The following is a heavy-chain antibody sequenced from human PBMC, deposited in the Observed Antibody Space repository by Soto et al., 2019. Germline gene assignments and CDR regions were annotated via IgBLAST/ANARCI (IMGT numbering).Heavy chain of an antibody. V-gene: IGHV5-51*01. CDR3: AREGSRQQWLADYYYGMGV. CDR1: GYSFTSYW. Sequence: PGESLKISCKGSGYSFTSYWIGWVRQMPGKGLEWMGIIYPGDSDTRYSPSFQGQVTISADKSISTAYLQWSSLKASDTAMYYCAREGSRQQWLADYYYGMGVWGQGTTVTVSS. D-gene: IGHD6-19*01. J-gene: IGHJ6*02. CDR2: IYPGDSDT.